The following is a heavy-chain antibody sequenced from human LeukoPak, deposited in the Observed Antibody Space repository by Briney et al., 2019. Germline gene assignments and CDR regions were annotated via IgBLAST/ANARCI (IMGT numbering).Heavy chain of an antibody. V-gene: IGHV3-23*01. CDR2: ISGSGGST. CDR1: GFTFSSYD. D-gene: IGHD6-19*01. J-gene: IGHJ4*02. CDR3: AKALQWLGNFDY. Sequence: GGSLRLSCAASGFTFSSYDMSWVRQAPGKGLEWVSAISGSGGSTYYADSVKGRFTISRDNSKNTLYLQMNSLRAEDTAVYYCAKALQWLGNFDYWGQGTLVTVSS.